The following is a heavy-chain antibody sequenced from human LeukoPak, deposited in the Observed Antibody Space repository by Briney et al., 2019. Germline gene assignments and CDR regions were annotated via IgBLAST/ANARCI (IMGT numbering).Heavy chain of an antibody. CDR2: IYYSGST. CDR3: ARLRQYSAYDSLRYYYYVDV. Sequence: PSQTLSLTCTVSGGSISSGGYYWGWIRQPPGKELEWIASIYYSGSTYYNPSLTSRVTISVDTSKNQFSLKLSSVTAADTAVYYCARLRQYSAYDSLRYYYYVDVWGKGTTVTVSS. J-gene: IGHJ6*03. CDR1: GGSISSGGYY. V-gene: IGHV4-39*01. D-gene: IGHD5-12*01.